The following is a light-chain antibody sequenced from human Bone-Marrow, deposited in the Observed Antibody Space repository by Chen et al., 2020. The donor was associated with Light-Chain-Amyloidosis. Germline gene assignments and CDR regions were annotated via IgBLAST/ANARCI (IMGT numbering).Light chain of an antibody. CDR3: QSYDSSLSGFV. Sequence: QSVLTPPRSVSGAPGQRVTISCPGSSSNIGAGYDVHWYQQLPGTAPKLLIYGNSNRPSGVPDRFSGSKSGTSASLAITGLQAEDEADYYCQSYDSSLSGFVFGTGTKVTVL. V-gene: IGLV1-40*01. CDR2: GNS. J-gene: IGLJ1*01. CDR1: SSNIGAGYD.